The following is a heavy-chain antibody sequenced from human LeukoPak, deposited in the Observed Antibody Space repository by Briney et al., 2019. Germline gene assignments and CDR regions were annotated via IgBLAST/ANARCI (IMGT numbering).Heavy chain of an antibody. Sequence: ASVKVSCKASGYTFTSYYMHWVRQAPGQGLEWMGGIIPIFGTANYAQKFQGRVTITADKSTSTAYMELSSLRSEDTAVYYCASGDYGDPPLNYWGQGTLVTVSS. J-gene: IGHJ4*02. CDR1: GYTFTSYY. CDR3: ASGDYGDPPLNY. D-gene: IGHD4-17*01. CDR2: IIPIFGTA. V-gene: IGHV1-69*06.